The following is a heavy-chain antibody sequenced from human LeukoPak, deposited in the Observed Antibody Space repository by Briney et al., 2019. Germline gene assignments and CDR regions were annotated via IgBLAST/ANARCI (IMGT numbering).Heavy chain of an antibody. V-gene: IGHV4-34*01. Sequence: PSETLSLTCAVYGGSFSGYYWSWIRQPPGKGLEWIGEINHSGSTNYNPSLKSRVTISVDTSKIQFSLKLSSVTAADTAVYYCARSPRYYGRDYWGQGTLVTVSS. CDR1: GGSFSGYY. CDR2: INHSGST. D-gene: IGHD2/OR15-2a*01. J-gene: IGHJ4*02. CDR3: ARSPRYYGRDY.